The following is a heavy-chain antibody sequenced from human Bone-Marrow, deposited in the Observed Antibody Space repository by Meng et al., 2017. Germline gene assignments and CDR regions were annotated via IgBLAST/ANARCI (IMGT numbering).Heavy chain of an antibody. CDR1: GCTFPDYW. J-gene: IGHJ4*02. Sequence: LVQSGAEVKKPVDSVKVSCTASGCTFPDYWLSWVLRAPGQGLEWMGRINPKSGDTHYAQRFQGRVTMTGDTSISTAYMELSGLRSDDTAMYYCARDEDISAAGKLFGDYWGQGTLVTVSS. CDR3: ARDEDISAAGKLFGDY. V-gene: IGHV1-2*06. CDR2: INPKSGDT. D-gene: IGHD6-13*01.